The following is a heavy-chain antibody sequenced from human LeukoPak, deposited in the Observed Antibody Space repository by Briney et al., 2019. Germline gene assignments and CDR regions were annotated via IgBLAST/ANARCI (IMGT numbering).Heavy chain of an antibody. CDR1: GGSISSSYY. CDR2: IYYGGST. D-gene: IGHD3-10*01. V-gene: IGHV4-39*01. J-gene: IGHJ4*02. Sequence: SETLSLTCIVSGGSISSSYYWGWIRQPPGKGLDWIGSIYYGGSTYYNPSPRSRVTTSVDTSKNQFSLKLTSVTAADTAVYYCARHGNHYYGSGGFDYWGQGTLVTVSS. CDR3: ARHGNHYYGSGGFDY.